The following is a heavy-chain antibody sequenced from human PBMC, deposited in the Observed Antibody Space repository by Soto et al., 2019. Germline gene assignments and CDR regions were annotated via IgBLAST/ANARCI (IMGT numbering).Heavy chain of an antibody. J-gene: IGHJ4*02. CDR1: GFTFSDYG. D-gene: IGHD1-1*01. CDR3: AKNDDDIYGTLYCFDN. Sequence: LRLSFAASGFTFSDYGMHWVRQAPGKGLEWVAVISYDGSNKYYADSVKGRFTISRDNSKNTLYLQMNSLRADDSAEYYCAKNDDDIYGTLYCFDNWGRGTLVTVSS. V-gene: IGHV3-30*18. CDR2: ISYDGSNK.